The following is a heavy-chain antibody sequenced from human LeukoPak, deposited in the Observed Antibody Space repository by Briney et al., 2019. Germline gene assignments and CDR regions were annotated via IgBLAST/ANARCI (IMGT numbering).Heavy chain of an antibody. D-gene: IGHD3-22*01. CDR1: GFTFSSYG. Sequence: PGGSLRLSCAASGFTFSSYGMNWVRQAPGKGLEWVSSISSSGTYIYFADSVRGRFTISRDNAKNSLSLQMTSLRAEDTAVYFCARDFQPYFDTGGYPSHFAYWGQGALVTVSS. CDR2: ISSSGTYI. CDR3: ARDFQPYFDTGGYPSHFAY. J-gene: IGHJ4*02. V-gene: IGHV3-21*01.